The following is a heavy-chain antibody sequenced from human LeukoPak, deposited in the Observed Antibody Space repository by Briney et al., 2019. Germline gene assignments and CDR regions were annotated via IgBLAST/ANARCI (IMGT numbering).Heavy chain of an antibody. CDR1: GFTFSIYA. CDR2: LSGSGGST. J-gene: IGHJ6*02. V-gene: IGHV3-23*01. Sequence: GGSLRLSCAASGFTFSIYAMSWVRQAPGKGLEWISALSGSGGSTYYAVSVKGRFTISRDNSKNTLYLQMNSLRVEDPAVYYCAKDRSYGLDVWGQGTTVTVSS. CDR3: AKDRSYGLDV.